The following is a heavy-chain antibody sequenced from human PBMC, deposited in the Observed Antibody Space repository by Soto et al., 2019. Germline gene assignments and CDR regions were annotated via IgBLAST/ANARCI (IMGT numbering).Heavy chain of an antibody. J-gene: IGHJ5*02. CDR2: INPHSGAT. Sequence: QVQLVQSGAEVQRPGASVKVSCKTSGYTFSDPHMHWVRQAPGQGLEWMGWINPHSGATNYAHKFRGRVTMTRDTSIATDYMELTGLRFDDTDVYYCATDLGSGRIPWGQGTRVTVSS. V-gene: IGHV1-2*02. D-gene: IGHD6-25*01. CDR1: GYTFSDPH. CDR3: ATDLGSGRIP.